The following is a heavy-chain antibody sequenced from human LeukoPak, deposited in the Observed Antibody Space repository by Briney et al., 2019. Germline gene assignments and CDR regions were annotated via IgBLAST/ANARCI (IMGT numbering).Heavy chain of an antibody. Sequence: GGSLRLSCAASGFTFSSYWMSWVRQAPGKGLEWVANIKQDGGEKYYVDSVKGRFTISRDNAKNSLYLQMNSLRAEDTAVYYCARDNATTMIVVVGEPAFDIWGQGTMVTVSS. CDR1: GFTFSSYW. V-gene: IGHV3-7*01. D-gene: IGHD3-22*01. CDR2: IKQDGGEK. J-gene: IGHJ3*02. CDR3: ARDNATTMIVVVGEPAFDI.